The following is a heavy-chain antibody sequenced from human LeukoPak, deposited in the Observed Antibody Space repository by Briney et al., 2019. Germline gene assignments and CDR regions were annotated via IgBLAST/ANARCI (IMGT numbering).Heavy chain of an antibody. CDR3: ARDLGYDSSGYWY. D-gene: IGHD3-22*01. CDR2: INPNSGGT. J-gene: IGHJ4*02. Sequence: GASVKVSCKASGYTFIDYYIHWVRQAPGQGLEWMGWINPNSGGTNYAQKFQGRVTMTRDTSISTAYMELSSLRSDDTAVYYCARDLGYDSSGYWYWGQGTLVTVFS. V-gene: IGHV1-2*02. CDR1: GYTFIDYY.